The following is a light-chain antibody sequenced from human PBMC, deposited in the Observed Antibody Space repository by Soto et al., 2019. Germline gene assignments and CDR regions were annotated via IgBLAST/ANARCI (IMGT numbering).Light chain of an antibody. CDR2: AAS. Sequence: DIQMTQSPSSLSASVGDRVTITCRASQSIYRSYLNWYQQKPGKAPKPLIYAASSLQSGVPSRFSGSGSGTDFTLTISSLQPEDFATYYCQQSYSTPWTFGQGTKVEIK. V-gene: IGKV1-39*01. J-gene: IGKJ1*01. CDR3: QQSYSTPWT. CDR1: QSIYRSY.